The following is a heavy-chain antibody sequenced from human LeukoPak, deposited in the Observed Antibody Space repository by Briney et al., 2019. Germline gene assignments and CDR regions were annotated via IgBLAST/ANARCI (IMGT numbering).Heavy chain of an antibody. CDR1: GVSISSYY. J-gene: IGHJ4*02. Sequence: SETLSLTCTVSGVSISSYYWSWIRQPPGKGLEWIGYISYSGSTNYNPSLKSRVTISLDTSKNQFSLKLRSVTAADTAVYYCARGFDSKSTYFDYWGQGTLVTVSS. V-gene: IGHV4-59*01. CDR3: ARGFDSKSTYFDY. D-gene: IGHD5-12*01. CDR2: ISYSGST.